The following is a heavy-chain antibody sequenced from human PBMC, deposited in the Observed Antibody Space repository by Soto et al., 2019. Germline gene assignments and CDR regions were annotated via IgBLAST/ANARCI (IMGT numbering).Heavy chain of an antibody. V-gene: IGHV1-18*01. CDR3: ARDTRKELWAEGLNAMDV. Sequence: QVQLVQSGPEVKKPGASGNVSCKASAYSYTSYGISWVRQAPGQGLEWMGWISAYNGQTNYAQKFRGRVTFTTDASTSTAFMQLRSLRSDDTAMYYCARDTRKELWAEGLNAMDVWGQGTTVTV. D-gene: IGHD3-16*01. CDR1: AYSYTSYG. J-gene: IGHJ6*02. CDR2: ISAYNGQT.